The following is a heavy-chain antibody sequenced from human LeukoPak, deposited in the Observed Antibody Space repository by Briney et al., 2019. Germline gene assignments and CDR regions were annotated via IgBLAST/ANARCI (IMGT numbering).Heavy chain of an antibody. CDR2: IRSKAYGGTT. D-gene: IGHD4-17*01. V-gene: IGHV3-49*03. CDR3: TRANYGDYGLNWFDP. Sequence: GGSLRLSCTASGFTFGDYAMSWFRQAPGKGLEWVGFIRSKAYGGTTEYAASVKCSFTISRDDSKSIDYLQINRLKTEDTAVYYGTRANYGDYGLNWFDPWGQGTLVTVSS. J-gene: IGHJ5*02. CDR1: GFTFGDYA.